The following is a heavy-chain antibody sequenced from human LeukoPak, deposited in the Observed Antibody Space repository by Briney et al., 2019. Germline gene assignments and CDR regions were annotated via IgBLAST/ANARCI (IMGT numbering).Heavy chain of an antibody. CDR1: GFTFSSYS. J-gene: IGHJ4*02. D-gene: IGHD6-13*01. V-gene: IGHV3-21*01. CDR3: ARDGAAAGTFPY. Sequence: GGSLRLSCAASGFTFSSYSMNWVRQAPGKGLEWVSSISSSSSYIYYADPVKGRFTISRDNAKNSLYLQMNSLRAEDTAVYYCARDGAAAGTFPYWGQGTLVTVSS. CDR2: ISSSSSYI.